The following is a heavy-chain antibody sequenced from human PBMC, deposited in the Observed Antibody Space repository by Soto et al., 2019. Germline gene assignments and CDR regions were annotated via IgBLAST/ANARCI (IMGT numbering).Heavy chain of an antibody. V-gene: IGHV3-9*01. Sequence: EVHLVESGGGLVQPGWSLRLSCAASGFIFNDYSMHWVRQPPGKGLEWVSGISWNSGTIGYADSVKGRFTISRANAKNSLFLEMNSLGAEDTALYYCAKSRWFGEPRFDSWGQGTLVTVSS. J-gene: IGHJ4*02. CDR2: ISWNSGTI. CDR3: AKSRWFGEPRFDS. CDR1: GFIFNDYS. D-gene: IGHD3-10*01.